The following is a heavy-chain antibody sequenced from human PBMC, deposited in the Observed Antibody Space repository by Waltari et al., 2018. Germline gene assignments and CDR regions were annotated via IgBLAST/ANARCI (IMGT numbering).Heavy chain of an antibody. CDR2: ISNDETTL. Sequence: EEQLLESGGGLVQPGDSLRLSCAASGFRFSNYWMTWVRQAPGQGLVWVARISNDETTLTYADSVKGRFTISRDNAKNTVYLQMKRLRADDTAVYYCARLAPRTYRSPVPGRHYYYGMDVWGQGTTVTVSS. D-gene: IGHD3-10*01. CDR3: ARLAPRTYRSPVPGRHYYYGMDV. V-gene: IGHV3-74*03. CDR1: GFRFSNYW. J-gene: IGHJ6*02.